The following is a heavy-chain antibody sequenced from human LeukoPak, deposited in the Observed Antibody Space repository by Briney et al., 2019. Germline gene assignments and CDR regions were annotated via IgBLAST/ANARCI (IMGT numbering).Heavy chain of an antibody. CDR3: ARYNYDFWSGYSKWFDP. V-gene: IGHV4-59*01. J-gene: IGHJ5*02. D-gene: IGHD3-3*01. CDR1: GGSISSYY. Sequence: PSETLSLTCTVSGGSISSYYWSWIRQPLRKGLGWMGYIYYSRSTNYNPSLKSRVTISVDTYKNQFSLKLSSVTAADTAVYYCARYNYDFWSGYSKWFDPWGQGTLVTVSS. CDR2: IYYSRST.